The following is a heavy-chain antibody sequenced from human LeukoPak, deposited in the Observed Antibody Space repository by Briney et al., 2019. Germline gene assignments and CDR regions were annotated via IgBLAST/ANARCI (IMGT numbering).Heavy chain of an antibody. V-gene: IGHV3-48*03. Sequence: GRSLRLSCAVSGFTFDDYAMHWVRQVPGKGLEWVSYISSSGSTIYYADSVKGRFTISRDNAKNSLYLQMNSLRAEDTAVYYCARDRGIAAAGGFDYWGQGTLVTVSS. J-gene: IGHJ4*02. CDR1: GFTFDDYA. D-gene: IGHD6-13*01. CDR2: ISSSGSTI. CDR3: ARDRGIAAAGGFDY.